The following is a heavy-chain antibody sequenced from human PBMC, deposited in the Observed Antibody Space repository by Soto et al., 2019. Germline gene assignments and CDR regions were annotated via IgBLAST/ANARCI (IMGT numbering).Heavy chain of an antibody. CDR2: IVPSLDTT. V-gene: IGHV1-69*09. CDR1: GGTXSXSG. D-gene: IGHD2-21*02. CDR3: ARWQQPRGTADHYAVDV. J-gene: IGHJ6*02. Sequence: QVQLVQSGTEVKKPGSSVKVSCKASGGTXSXSGFSWVRQAXXXGLEWMGKIVPSLDTTKYAQKFQARVTITANQFTSTAYMELSSLRSEDTAVYYCARWQQPRGTADHYAVDVWGQGTRVIDSS.